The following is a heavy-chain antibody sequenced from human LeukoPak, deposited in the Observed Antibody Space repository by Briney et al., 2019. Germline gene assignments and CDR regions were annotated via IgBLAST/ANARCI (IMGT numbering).Heavy chain of an antibody. D-gene: IGHD4-17*01. Sequence: GASVKVSCKASGYTFTSYDTNWVRQATGQGLEWMGWMNPNSGNTGYAQKFQGRVTMTRNTSISTAYMELSSLRSEDTAVYYCARVKATVTTQDAFDIWGQGTMVTVSS. V-gene: IGHV1-8*01. CDR1: GYTFTSYD. CDR2: MNPNSGNT. CDR3: ARVKATVTTQDAFDI. J-gene: IGHJ3*02.